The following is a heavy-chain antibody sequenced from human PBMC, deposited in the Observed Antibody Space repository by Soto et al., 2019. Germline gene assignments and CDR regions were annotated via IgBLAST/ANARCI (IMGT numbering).Heavy chain of an antibody. J-gene: IGHJ6*02. CDR3: VMVDNYVTPTPQDV. D-gene: IGHD3-16*01. V-gene: IGHV1-18*01. Sequence: QVQLVQSGDEVKKPGASVKVSCKASGYIFVNYGIAWVRQAPGQGLDGMGWISPYTVNTHSATKVQGRLTMTTDTSTSPAYMDLGSLTSDDTAVYYCVMVDNYVTPTPQDVWGQGTTVTVSS. CDR1: GYIFVNYG. CDR2: ISPYTVNT.